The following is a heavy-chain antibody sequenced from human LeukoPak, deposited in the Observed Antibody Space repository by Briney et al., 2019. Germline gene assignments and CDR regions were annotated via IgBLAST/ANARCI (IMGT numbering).Heavy chain of an antibody. J-gene: IGHJ4*02. CDR3: ARTHSRVLLSDY. CDR1: GFTFSSYA. Sequence: GGSLRLSCAASGFTFSSYAMHWLRQAPGKGLQWVAVISYDGSNKYCADSVKGRFTISRDNSKNTLYLQMNSLRAEDTAVYYCARTHSRVLLSDYWGQGTLVTVSA. V-gene: IGHV3-30*04. D-gene: IGHD6-13*01. CDR2: ISYDGSNK.